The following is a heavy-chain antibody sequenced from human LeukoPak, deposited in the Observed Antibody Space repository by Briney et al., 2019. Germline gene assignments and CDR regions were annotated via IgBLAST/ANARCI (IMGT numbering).Heavy chain of an antibody. CDR3: ANLPGYSSSWHPFDY. V-gene: IGHV3-53*01. J-gene: IGHJ4*02. Sequence: GGSLRLSCSASGLTVSSNYLTWVRQAPGKGLEWVSVIYSGGNTYYADSVKGRFTISRDNSKNTLYLQMNSLRAEDTAVYYCANLPGYSSSWHPFDYWGQGTLVTVSS. D-gene: IGHD6-13*01. CDR1: GLTVSSNY. CDR2: IYSGGNT.